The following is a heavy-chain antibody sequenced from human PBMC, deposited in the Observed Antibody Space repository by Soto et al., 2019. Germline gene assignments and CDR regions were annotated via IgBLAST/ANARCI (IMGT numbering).Heavy chain of an antibody. J-gene: IGHJ4*02. CDR2: IHHSGRT. V-gene: IGHV4-38-2*01. CDR1: VYSISSDYY. D-gene: IGHD3-16*01. CDR3: ASARKGGTYLLFDY. Sequence: PSETLSLTCPVSVYSISSDYYWGWIRQPPGKGLEWIGSIHHSGRTYYNPSLKSRVTISVDSSKTRLSLNLISVAAADTAVYYCASARKGGTYLLFDYWIQGTLVTVSS.